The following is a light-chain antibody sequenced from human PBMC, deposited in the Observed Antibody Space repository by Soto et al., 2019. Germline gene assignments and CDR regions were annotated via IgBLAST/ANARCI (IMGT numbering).Light chain of an antibody. Sequence: QSVLTEPASVSGSPGQSITISCTGTNSDVGGYNYVSWYQHHPGKAPKLIIYDVTNRPSGVSNPFSGSKSGNTASLTISGLQPEDEADYYCSSYTTSNTRQIVFGTGTKVTV. CDR3: SSYTTSNTRQIV. CDR2: DVT. V-gene: IGLV2-14*03. J-gene: IGLJ1*01. CDR1: NSDVGGYNY.